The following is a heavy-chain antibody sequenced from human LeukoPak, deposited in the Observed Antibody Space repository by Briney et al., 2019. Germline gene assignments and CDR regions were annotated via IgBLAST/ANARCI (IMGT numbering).Heavy chain of an antibody. V-gene: IGHV4-39*01. J-gene: IGHJ5*02. Sequence: SETLSLTCTVSGGSISSSSYYWGWIRQPPGKGLEWIGSIYYSGSTYYNPSLKSRVTISVDTSKNQFSLKLSSVTAADTAVYYCARLEEAAAGSRWFDPWGQGTLVTVSS. CDR2: IYYSGST. CDR1: GGSISSSSYY. CDR3: ARLEEAAAGSRWFDP. D-gene: IGHD6-13*01.